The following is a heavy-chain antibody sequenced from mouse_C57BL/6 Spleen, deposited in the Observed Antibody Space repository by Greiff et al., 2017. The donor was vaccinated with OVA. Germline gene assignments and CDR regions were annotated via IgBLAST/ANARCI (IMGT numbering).Heavy chain of an antibody. J-gene: IGHJ4*01. CDR2: IYPADSDP. CDR1: GYTFTSYW. CDR3: ARWGDRDAMDY. Sequence: QVQLQQSGAELVRPGSSVKLSCKASGYTFTSYWMHWVKQRPVQGLEWIGNIYPADSDPYYNQKFKDKATLTVDKSSSTAYMQLSSLTSEDSAVYYCARWGDRDAMDYWGQGTSVTVSS. V-gene: IGHV1-52*01.